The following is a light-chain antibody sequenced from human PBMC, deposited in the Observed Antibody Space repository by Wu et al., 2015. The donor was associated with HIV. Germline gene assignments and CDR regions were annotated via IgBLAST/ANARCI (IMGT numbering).Light chain of an antibody. CDR1: QSISTY. CDR3: QQSYNTPRA. V-gene: IGKV1-39*01. CDR2: AAS. J-gene: IGKJ1*01. Sequence: DIQMTQSPSSLSASVGDRVTITCRASQSISTYLNWFQQKPGRAPKLLIYAASSLPSGVPSRFSGRGSGTDFTLTISSLQPEDFATYYCQQSYNTPRAFSQGTKVDIK.